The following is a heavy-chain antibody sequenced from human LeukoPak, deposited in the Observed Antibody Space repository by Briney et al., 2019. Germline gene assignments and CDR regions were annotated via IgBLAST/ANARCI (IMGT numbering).Heavy chain of an antibody. Sequence: PGESLRISCKGSGYSFTSYWIGWVRQMPGKGLEWMGVIYPGDSDTRYSPSFQGQVTISADKSIRTAFLQWSSLKASDTAMYYCAMAAGGYYYGMDVWGQGTTVTVSS. D-gene: IGHD6-25*01. CDR3: AMAAGGYYYGMDV. V-gene: IGHV5-51*01. CDR1: GYSFTSYW. J-gene: IGHJ6*02. CDR2: IYPGDSDT.